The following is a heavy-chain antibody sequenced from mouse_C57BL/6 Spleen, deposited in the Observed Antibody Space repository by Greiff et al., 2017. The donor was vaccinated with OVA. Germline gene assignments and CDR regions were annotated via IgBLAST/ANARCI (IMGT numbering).Heavy chain of an antibody. CDR3: ARRSNYGLDY. D-gene: IGHD2-5*01. V-gene: IGHV1-69*01. CDR1: GYTFTSYW. Sequence: QVQLQQSGAELVMPGASVKLSCKASGYTFTSYWMHWVKQRPGQGLEWIGEIDPSDSYTNYNQKFKGKSTLTVDKSSSTAYMQLSSLTSEDSAVYYCARRSNYGLDYWGQGTTLTVSS. CDR2: IDPSDSYT. J-gene: IGHJ2*01.